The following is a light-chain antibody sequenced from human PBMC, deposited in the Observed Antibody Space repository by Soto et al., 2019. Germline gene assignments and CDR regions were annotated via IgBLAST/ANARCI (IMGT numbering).Light chain of an antibody. J-gene: IGKJ1*01. CDR2: GAS. V-gene: IGKV3-15*01. Sequence: EIVMTQSPATLSVSPGERATLSCRTSQSVSNQLAWYQQKPGQAPRLLISGASTRDTGIPARFSGSWSGTEFTLTLSRLQSEYISVYYCQQNHIMWTVSKETKVVIK. CDR3: QQNHIMWT. CDR1: QSVSNQ.